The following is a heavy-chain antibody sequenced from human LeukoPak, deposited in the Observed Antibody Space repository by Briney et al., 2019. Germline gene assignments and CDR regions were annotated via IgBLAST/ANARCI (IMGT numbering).Heavy chain of an antibody. D-gene: IGHD1-1*01. CDR3: ARGLVYYVTTGSYLAERPYFDS. CDR1: GFSVSGNY. J-gene: IGHJ4*02. V-gene: IGHV3-53*01. CDR2: INIHDDA. Sequence: PGGSLRLSCAASGFSVSGNYLTWVRQAPGRGLEWVSFINIHDDAFYADSVKGRFTVSRDNSKNILYLQMNSLRAEDTAIYYCARGLVYYVTTGSYLAERPYFDSWGQGTLVTVSS.